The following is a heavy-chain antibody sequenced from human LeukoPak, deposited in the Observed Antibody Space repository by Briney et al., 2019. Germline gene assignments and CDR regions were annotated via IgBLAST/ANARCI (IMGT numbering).Heavy chain of an antibody. D-gene: IGHD1-26*01. CDR2: IYYGGTT. CDR1: NGSISTYY. CDR3: ARHGGTLDYFDS. Sequence: SETLSLTCSVSNGSISTYYWSWIRQSPGKGLEWIGYIYYGGTTSYNPSLKRRVTISVGSPKNHFSLRLTSLTAADTALYYCARHGGTLDYFDSWGPGSLVIVSS. J-gene: IGHJ4*02. V-gene: IGHV4-59*08.